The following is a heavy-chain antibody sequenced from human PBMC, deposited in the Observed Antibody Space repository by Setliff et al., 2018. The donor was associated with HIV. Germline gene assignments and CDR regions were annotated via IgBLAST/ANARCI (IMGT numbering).Heavy chain of an antibody. D-gene: IGHD1-7*01. J-gene: IGHJ3*02. CDR1: GFTFTNSA. V-gene: IGHV1-58*01. Sequence: SVKVSCKASGFTFTNSAVQWVRQARGQRLEWIGWIVVGSGNTNYAQKFQERVTITRDRSTSRAYMELSGLRTEDTAVYYCAADPQTGTTSYDAFDIWGQGTVVTVSS. CDR2: IVVGSGNT. CDR3: AADPQTGTTSYDAFDI.